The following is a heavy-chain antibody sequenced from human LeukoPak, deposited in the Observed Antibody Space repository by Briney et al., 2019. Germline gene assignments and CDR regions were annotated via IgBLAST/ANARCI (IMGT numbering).Heavy chain of an antibody. CDR3: ARVSSWSAAVWFDP. V-gene: IGHV4-4*07. CDR1: GGSISSYY. J-gene: IGHJ5*02. CDR2: IYTSGST. D-gene: IGHD6-13*01. Sequence: SETLSLTCTVSGGSISSYYWSWIRQPAGKGLEWIGRIYTSGSTNYNPSLKSRITMSVDTSKNQFSLKLSSVTAADTAVYYCARVSSWSAAVWFDPWGQGTLVTVSS.